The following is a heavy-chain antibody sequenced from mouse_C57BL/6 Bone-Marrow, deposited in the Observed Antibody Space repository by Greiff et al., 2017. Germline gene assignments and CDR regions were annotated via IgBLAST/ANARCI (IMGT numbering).Heavy chain of an antibody. V-gene: IGHV2-5*01. CDR1: GFSLTSYG. CDR3: AKNRGIHYYGRSYYAIDD. J-gene: IGHJ4*01. Sequence: QVQLKQSGPGLVQPSQSLSITCTVSGFSLTSYGVHWVRQSPGKGLEWLGVIWRGGSTDYNAAFMSRLSITKDNSKSQVFFKMNSLQADDTAIYDCAKNRGIHYYGRSYYAIDDWGKGTSVTVSS. CDR2: IWRGGST. D-gene: IGHD1-1*01.